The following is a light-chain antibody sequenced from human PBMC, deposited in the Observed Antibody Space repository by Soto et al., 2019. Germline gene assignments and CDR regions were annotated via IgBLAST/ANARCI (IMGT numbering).Light chain of an antibody. CDR2: EVN. J-gene: IGLJ2*01. CDR3: SSYAGSNNVV. V-gene: IGLV2-8*01. CDR1: SSDVGGYNY. Sequence: QSALSQPPSASGSPGQSVTISCTGTSSDVGGYNYVSWYQHHPGKASKLMIYEVNKRPSGVPDRFSGSKSGNTASLTVSGLQAEDDSDYYCSSYAGSNNVVFGGGTKLTVL.